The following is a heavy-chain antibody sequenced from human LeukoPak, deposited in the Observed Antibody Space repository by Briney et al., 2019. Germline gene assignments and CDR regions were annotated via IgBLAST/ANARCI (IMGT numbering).Heavy chain of an antibody. V-gene: IGHV3-21*01. CDR2: ISSTSTYI. Sequence: GGSLRLSCVASGFTFGAYTMNWVRQAPGKGLEWVSSISSTSTYIHYADSVKGRFTISRDNAKVSLYLQVISLRAEDTAMYYCAKEGYYGSGSFPDSWGQGTLVTVSS. CDR1: GFTFGAYT. D-gene: IGHD3-10*01. J-gene: IGHJ4*02. CDR3: AKEGYYGSGSFPDS.